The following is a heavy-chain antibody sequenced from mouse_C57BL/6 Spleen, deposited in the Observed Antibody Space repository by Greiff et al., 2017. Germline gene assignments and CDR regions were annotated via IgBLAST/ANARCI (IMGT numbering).Heavy chain of an antibody. CDR3: ARTTTVVTYFDY. D-gene: IGHD1-1*01. CDR1: GFTFSDYG. J-gene: IGHJ2*01. V-gene: IGHV5-17*01. CDR2: ISRGSSTI. Sequence: DVHLVESGGGLVKPGGSLKLSCAASGFTFSDYGMHWVRQAPEKGLEWVAYISRGSSTIYYADTVKGRFTISRDNAKNTLFLQMTSLRSEDTAMYYCARTTTVVTYFDYWGQGTTLTVSS.